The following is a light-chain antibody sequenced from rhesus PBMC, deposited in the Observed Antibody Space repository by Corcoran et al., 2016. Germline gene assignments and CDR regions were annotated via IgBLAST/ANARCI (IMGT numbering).Light chain of an antibody. CDR2: EVS. CDR1: SSDIGGYNR. CDR3: TSYTSTSTFYI. Sequence: QAAPTQSPSVSGSPGQSVTLSCTGTSSDIGGYNRVSWYQQHPGKAPKLMIYEVSKRPSGVSRRFSGSKSANTASLTISGLQAEDEADYFCTSYTSTSTFYIFGTGTRLTVL. V-gene: IGLV2-13*03. J-gene: IGLJ1*01.